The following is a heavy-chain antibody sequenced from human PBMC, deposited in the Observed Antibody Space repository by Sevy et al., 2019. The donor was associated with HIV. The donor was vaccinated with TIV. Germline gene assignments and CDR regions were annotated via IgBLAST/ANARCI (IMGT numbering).Heavy chain of an antibody. CDR2: IYLRDPET. J-gene: IGHJ4*02. CDR3: ATSRSGYFDSSGYYIY. D-gene: IGHD3-22*01. V-gene: IGHV5-51*01. Sequence: GESLKISCQGSGYSFTSHWIGWVRHMPGKGLEWMGTIYLRDPETKRSPAFQGQVTFSADKSISTAYLQWSSLKASDTAMYYCATSRSGYFDSSGYYIYWGQGTLVTVSS. CDR1: GYSFTSHW.